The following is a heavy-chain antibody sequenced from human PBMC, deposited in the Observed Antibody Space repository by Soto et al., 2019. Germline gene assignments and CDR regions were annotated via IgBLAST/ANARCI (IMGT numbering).Heavy chain of an antibody. CDR3: AKETYSGPLDY. CDR2: ISYDGSNK. V-gene: IGHV3-30*18. J-gene: IGHJ4*02. Sequence: PGVSLRLSCAASGFTYSTYTMHWVRQAPGKGLEWVAVISYDGSNKYYADSVKGRFTISRDNSKNTLYLQMNSLRAEDTAVYYCAKETYSGPLDYWGQGTLVTVSS. D-gene: IGHD2-15*01. CDR1: GFTYSTYT.